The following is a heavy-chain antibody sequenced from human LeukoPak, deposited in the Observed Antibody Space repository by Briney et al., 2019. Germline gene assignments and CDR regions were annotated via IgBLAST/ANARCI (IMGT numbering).Heavy chain of an antibody. V-gene: IGHV4-34*01. J-gene: IGHJ4*02. CDR2: INHSGST. D-gene: IGHD5-12*01. CDR3: ARGSSVATISIHY. Sequence: SETLSLTCAVYGGSFSGYYWSWIRQPPGKGLEWIGEINHSGSTNYNPSLKSRVAISVDTSKNQFSLKLSSVTAADTAVYYCARGSSVATISIHYWGQGTLVTVSS. CDR1: GGSFSGYY.